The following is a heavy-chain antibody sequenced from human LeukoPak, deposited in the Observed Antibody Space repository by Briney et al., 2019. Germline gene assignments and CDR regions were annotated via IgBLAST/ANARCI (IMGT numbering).Heavy chain of an antibody. V-gene: IGHV3-21*01. CDR3: ARGAEGIAATDSNFDY. J-gene: IGHJ4*02. CDR2: ISTSSSYI. CDR1: GFSFSSYE. Sequence: GGSLRLSCVASGFSFSSYEMNWVRQAPGKGLEWVSSISTSSSYIYYADSLKGRFTISRDNAKNSLYLQMNSLRAEDTAVYYCARGAEGIAATDSNFDYWGQGTLVTVSS. D-gene: IGHD6-13*01.